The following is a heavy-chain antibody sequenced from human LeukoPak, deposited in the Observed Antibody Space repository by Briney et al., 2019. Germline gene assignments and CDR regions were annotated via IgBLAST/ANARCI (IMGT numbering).Heavy chain of an antibody. V-gene: IGHV3-23*01. Sequence: PGGSLRLSCAASGFTFSSYAMSWVRQAPGKGLEWVSGISGSGGSTYYADSVKGRFTISRDNSKNTLSLQMNSLRAEDTAVYYCAKDLSGYYSPLDYWGQGTLVTVSS. CDR3: AKDLSGYYSPLDY. CDR2: ISGSGGST. D-gene: IGHD3-22*01. J-gene: IGHJ4*02. CDR1: GFTFSSYA.